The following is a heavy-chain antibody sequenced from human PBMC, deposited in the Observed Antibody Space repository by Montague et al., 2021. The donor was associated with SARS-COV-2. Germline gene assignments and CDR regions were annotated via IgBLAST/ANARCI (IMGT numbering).Heavy chain of an antibody. V-gene: IGHV4-39*01. CDR1: GGSISSSSHY. J-gene: IGHJ6*03. CDR3: ARHSGDYTIFGVVIYYMDV. CDR2: IYYSGST. Sequence: SETLSLTCTVSGGSISSSSHYWGWIRQPTGKELEWIGSIYYSGSTYYNPSLKSRVTISVDTSKNQFSLKLSSVTAADTAVFYCARHSGDYTIFGVVIYYMDVWGKGTTVTVPS. D-gene: IGHD3-3*01.